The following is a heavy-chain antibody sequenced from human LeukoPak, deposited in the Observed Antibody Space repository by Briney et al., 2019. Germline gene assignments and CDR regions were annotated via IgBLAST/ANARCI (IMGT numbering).Heavy chain of an antibody. CDR3: ARRPPASGADWFDP. CDR1: GGSISSSSYY. V-gene: IGHV4-39*01. D-gene: IGHD1-26*01. Sequence: SETLSLTCTVSGGSISSSSYYWGWIRQPPGKGLEWLGTIYYTGSTYYDPSLKSRVTISVDTSENQFSLKLNSVTAADTAVYYCARRPPASGADWFDPWGQGTLVTVSS. CDR2: IYYTGST. J-gene: IGHJ5*02.